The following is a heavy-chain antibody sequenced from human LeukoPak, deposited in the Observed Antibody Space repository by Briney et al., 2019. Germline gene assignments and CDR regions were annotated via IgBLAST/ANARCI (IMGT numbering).Heavy chain of an antibody. V-gene: IGHV1-8*01. CDR1: GYTFTSYD. CDR2: MNPNSGNT. Sequence: GASVKVSCKASGYTFTSYDTNWVRQATGQGLEWMGWMNPNSGNTGYAQKFQGRVTMTRNTSISTAYMELSSLRSEDTAVYYCARGRDLALMRYYFDYWGQGTLVTVSS. CDR3: ARGRDLALMRYYFDY. D-gene: IGHD3-16*01. J-gene: IGHJ4*02.